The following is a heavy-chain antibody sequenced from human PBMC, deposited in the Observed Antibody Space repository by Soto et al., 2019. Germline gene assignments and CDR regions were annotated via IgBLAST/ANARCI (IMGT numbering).Heavy chain of an antibody. CDR1: GYSITNHG. CDR3: GKDIRSGSIDY. Sequence: GGSLRLSCAASGYSITNHGMHWVRQAPGKGLEWVALIWAHGTEQYYADSVKGRFTVSRDTSTNMVYLQMNSLRAEDTARYYCGKDIRSGSIDYWGQGTLVTVSS. J-gene: IGHJ4*02. D-gene: IGHD1-1*01. V-gene: IGHV3-33*06. CDR2: IWAHGTEQ.